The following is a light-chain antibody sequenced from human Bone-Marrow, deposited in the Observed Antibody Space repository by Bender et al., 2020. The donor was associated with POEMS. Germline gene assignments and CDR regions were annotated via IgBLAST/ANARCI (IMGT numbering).Light chain of an antibody. CDR1: DSNFGGNN. Sequence: QSVLTQPPSASGTPGQSVIISCSGTDSNFGGNNVNWYQHLPGTAPRLVVYSNYQRPSGVSDRFSGSKSGNTASLTISGLQADDEADYYCASYTGSRTRVFGTGTKVTVL. V-gene: IGLV1-44*01. J-gene: IGLJ1*01. CDR2: SNY. CDR3: ASYTGSRTRV.